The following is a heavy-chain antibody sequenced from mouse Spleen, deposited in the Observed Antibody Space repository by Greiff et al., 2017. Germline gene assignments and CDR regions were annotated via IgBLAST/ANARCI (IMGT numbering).Heavy chain of an antibody. CDR3: ARHISYFDY. CDR1: GFTFSDYG. Sequence: EVQLVESGGGLVKPGGSLKLSCAASGFTFSDYGMAWVRQAPGKGPEWVAFISNLAYSIYYADTVTGRFSISRENAKNTLYLEMSSLRSEDTAMYYCARHISYFDYWGQGTTLTVSS. V-gene: IGHV5-15*01. CDR2: ISNLAYSI. J-gene: IGHJ2*01.